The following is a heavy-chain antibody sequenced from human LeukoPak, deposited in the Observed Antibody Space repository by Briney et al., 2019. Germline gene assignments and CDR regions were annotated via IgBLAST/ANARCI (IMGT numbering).Heavy chain of an antibody. Sequence: GGSLRLSCAASGFTVSSNYMSWVRQAPGKGLEWVSVIYSGGSTYYADSVKGRFTISRDNSKNTLYLQMNSPRAEDTAVYYCARDQQRYYYGMDVWGQGTTVTVSS. CDR3: ARDQQRYYYGMDV. CDR1: GFTVSSNY. J-gene: IGHJ6*02. V-gene: IGHV3-66*01. CDR2: IYSGGST. D-gene: IGHD6-13*01.